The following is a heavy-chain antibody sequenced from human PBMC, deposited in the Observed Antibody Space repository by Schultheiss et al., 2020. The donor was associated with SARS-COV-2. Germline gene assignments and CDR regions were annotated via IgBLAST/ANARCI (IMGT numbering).Heavy chain of an antibody. V-gene: IGHV4-39*01. D-gene: IGHD4-17*01. J-gene: IGHJ4*02. CDR2: VYFSGRT. CDR1: GGSMSSSNYF. CDR3: ARFYGDYVGHYFDY. Sequence: SETLSLTCAVSGGSMSSSNYFWGWIRQPPGKGLESLGAVYFSGRTHHNPSFRSRVTISVDTPKNQYSLSLTSVTAADTATYYCARFYGDYVGHYFDYWGQGTLVTVSS.